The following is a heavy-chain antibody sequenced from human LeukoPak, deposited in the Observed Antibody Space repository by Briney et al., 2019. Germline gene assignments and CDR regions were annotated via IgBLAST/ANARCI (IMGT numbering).Heavy chain of an antibody. V-gene: IGHV4-30-4*08. CDR1: SDSISNVNYF. Sequence: PSETLSLTCTVSSDSISNVNYFWTWIRQPPGQGLEWIGYIFYSGVTHYNPSLKNRVTMSVDTSKNQFSLSLTSVTAADTAVYYCATYLNRNFKFEYWGRGTLVTVSS. CDR2: IFYSGVT. J-gene: IGHJ4*02. CDR3: ATYLNRNFKFEY. D-gene: IGHD2-21*01.